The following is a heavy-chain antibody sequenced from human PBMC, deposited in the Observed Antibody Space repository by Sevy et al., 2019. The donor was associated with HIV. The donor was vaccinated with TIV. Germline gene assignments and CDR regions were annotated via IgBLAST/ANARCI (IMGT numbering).Heavy chain of an antibody. J-gene: IGHJ6*02. Sequence: GGSVRLSCAASGFTFSSYSMNWVRQAPGKGLEWVSYISSSSSTIYYADSVKGRFTISRDNAKNSLYLQMNSLRAEDTAVYYCASIVVPAAKGRKAGRYYYYGMDVWGQGTTVTVSS. CDR2: ISSSSSTI. CDR3: ASIVVPAAKGRKAGRYYYYGMDV. CDR1: GFTFSSYS. D-gene: IGHD2-2*01. V-gene: IGHV3-48*01.